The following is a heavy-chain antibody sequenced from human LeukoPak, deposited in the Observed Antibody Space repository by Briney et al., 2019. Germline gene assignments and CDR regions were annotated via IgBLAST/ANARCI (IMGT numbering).Heavy chain of an antibody. J-gene: IGHJ3*02. V-gene: IGHV1-18*01. CDR3: ARDISMIVVVKNAFEI. CDR2: ISVYNGNT. Sequence: ASVTVSRMASVYTFTIYGISWVRQAPGQGGGWMGWISVYNGNTNYAQKLQGRVTITTDTSTSTAYMELRSLRSDDTAMYYCARDISMIVVVKNAFEIWGQGTMVTVSS. CDR1: VYTFTIYG. D-gene: IGHD3-22*01.